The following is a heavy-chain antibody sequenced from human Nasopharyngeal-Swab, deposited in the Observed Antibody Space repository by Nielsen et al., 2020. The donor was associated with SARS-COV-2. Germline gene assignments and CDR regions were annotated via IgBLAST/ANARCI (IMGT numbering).Heavy chain of an antibody. CDR1: GFTFSNYW. CDR3: ARGVGVDDFWSGRFDY. D-gene: IGHD3-3*01. V-gene: IGHV3-74*03. Sequence: GGSLRLSCAASGFTFSNYWMHWVRQAPGKGLVWVSRINNDGSSTTDADSVKGRFTISRDNSKNTLYLQMNSLRAEDTAVYYRARGVGVDDFWSGRFDYWGQGTLVTVSS. J-gene: IGHJ4*02. CDR2: INNDGSST.